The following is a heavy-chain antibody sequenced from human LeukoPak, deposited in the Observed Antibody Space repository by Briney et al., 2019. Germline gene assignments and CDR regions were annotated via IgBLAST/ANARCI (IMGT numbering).Heavy chain of an antibody. CDR3: VRKLPTTALKDFDY. CDR2: INGDNGDT. D-gene: IGHD1-1*01. CDR1: GYTFTDSF. V-gene: IGHV1-2*02. J-gene: IGHJ4*02. Sequence: ASVKVSCKASGYTFTDSFIHWVRQTPGQGLEWMGGINGDNGDTQSAQKFRGRVTLTRDTSISTAYMELRSLTSDDTAVYYCVRKLPTTALKDFDYWGQGTLVTVSS.